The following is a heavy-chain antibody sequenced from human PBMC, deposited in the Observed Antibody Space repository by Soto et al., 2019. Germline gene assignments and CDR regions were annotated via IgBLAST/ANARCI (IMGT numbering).Heavy chain of an antibody. CDR3: ARRHCSSTSCYLDI. Sequence: QVQLQESGPGLVKPSQTLSLTCTVSGGSISSGGYYWSWIRQHPGKGLEWIGYIYYSGSTYYNPSLKSRVTISVDTSKNQFSLKLSSVTAADTAVYYCARRHCSSTSCYLDIWGQGTMVTVSS. D-gene: IGHD2-2*01. CDR2: IYYSGST. V-gene: IGHV4-31*03. J-gene: IGHJ3*02. CDR1: GGSISSGGYY.